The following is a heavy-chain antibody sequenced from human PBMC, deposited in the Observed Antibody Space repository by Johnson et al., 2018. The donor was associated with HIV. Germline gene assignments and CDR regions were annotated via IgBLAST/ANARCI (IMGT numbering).Heavy chain of an antibody. CDR3: AKTGGGAALDS. Sequence: QVQLVESGGGVVQPGRSLRLSCAASGFTFSSYAMHWVRQAPGKGLEWVAVISYDGTTAFYADSVKGRFTISRDTSKKMLYLQMNSLRVDDTAVYYCAKTGGGAALDSWGQVTMVTVSS. CDR1: GFTFSSYA. J-gene: IGHJ3*02. D-gene: IGHD3-16*01. CDR2: ISYDGTTA. V-gene: IGHV3-30*18.